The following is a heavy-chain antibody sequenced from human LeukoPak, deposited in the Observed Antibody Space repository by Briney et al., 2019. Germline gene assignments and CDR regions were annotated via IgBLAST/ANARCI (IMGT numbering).Heavy chain of an antibody. V-gene: IGHV3-33*01. CDR1: GFTFSSYG. CDR2: IWYDGSNK. J-gene: IGHJ3*02. CDR3: ARDHYYDRAFDI. D-gene: IGHD3-22*01. Sequence: GRSLRLSCAATGFTFSSYGMHWVRQAPGKGLEWVAVIWYDGSNKYYADSVKGRFTISRDNSKNTLYLQMNSLRAEDTAAYYCARDHYYDRAFDIWGQGTMVTVSS.